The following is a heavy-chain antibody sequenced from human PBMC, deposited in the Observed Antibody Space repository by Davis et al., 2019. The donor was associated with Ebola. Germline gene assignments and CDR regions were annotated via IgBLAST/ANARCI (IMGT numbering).Heavy chain of an antibody. CDR3: AKDWSSGWPNDAFDI. CDR1: GFTFSSYA. J-gene: IGHJ3*02. V-gene: IGHV3-23*01. Sequence: GESLKISCAASGFTFSSYAMSWVRQAPGKGLEWVSAISGSGGSTYYADSVKGRFTISRDNSKNTLYLQMNSLRDEDTAVYYCAKDWSSGWPNDAFDIWGQGTMVTVSS. CDR2: ISGSGGST. D-gene: IGHD6-19*01.